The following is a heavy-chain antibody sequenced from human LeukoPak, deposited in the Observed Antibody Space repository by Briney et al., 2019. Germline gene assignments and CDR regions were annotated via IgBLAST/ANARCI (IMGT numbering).Heavy chain of an antibody. CDR1: GFTFSSYA. CDR2: ISGSGGST. J-gene: IGHJ4*02. D-gene: IGHD6-13*01. V-gene: IGHV3-23*01. Sequence: PGGSLRLSCAASGFTFSSYAMSWVRQAPGKGLEWVSAISGSGGSTYYADSAKGRFTISRDNSKNTLYLQMNSLRAEDTAVYYCAKVLGFKYSSSWYGDYWGQGTLVTVSS. CDR3: AKVLGFKYSSSWYGDY.